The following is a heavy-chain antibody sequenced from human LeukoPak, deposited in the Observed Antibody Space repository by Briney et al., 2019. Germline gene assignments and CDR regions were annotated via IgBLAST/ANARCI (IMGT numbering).Heavy chain of an antibody. V-gene: IGHV4-34*01. CDR3: ARVNPKGAAADY. D-gene: IGHD6-13*01. CDR2: INHSGST. Sequence: SETLSLTCAVCGGSFSGYYWSWIRQPPGKGLEWIGEINHSGSTNYNPSLKSRVTISVDTSKNQFSLKLSSVTAADTAVYYCARVNPKGAAADYWGQGTLVTVSS. CDR1: GGSFSGYY. J-gene: IGHJ4*02.